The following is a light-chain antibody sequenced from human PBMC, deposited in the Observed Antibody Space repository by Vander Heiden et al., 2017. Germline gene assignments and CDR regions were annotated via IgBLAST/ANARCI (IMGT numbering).Light chain of an antibody. Sequence: DIVRTPSPLSLPVTPGAPASISCRSSQSLLHSNGYNYLDWYLQKPGQSPQLLIYLGSNRASGVPDRFSGSGSGTDFTLKISRVEAEDVGVYYCMQALQTPPTFGQGTKVEIK. CDR1: QSLLHSNGYNY. V-gene: IGKV2-28*01. CDR3: MQALQTPPT. CDR2: LGS. J-gene: IGKJ1*01.